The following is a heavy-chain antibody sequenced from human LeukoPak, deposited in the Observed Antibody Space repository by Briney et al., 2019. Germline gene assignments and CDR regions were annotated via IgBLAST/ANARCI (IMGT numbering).Heavy chain of an antibody. D-gene: IGHD3-3*02. CDR3: ARGSIGNYYYYYLDV. J-gene: IGHJ6*03. V-gene: IGHV4-39*07. CDR1: GGSISSSSYY. CDR2: IYYSGST. Sequence: SEILSLTCTVSGGSISSSSYYWGWIRQPPGKGLEWIGSIYYSGSTYYNPSLKSRVTISVDTSKNQFSLKLSSVTAADTAVYYCARGSIGNYYYYYLDVWGKGTTVTVSS.